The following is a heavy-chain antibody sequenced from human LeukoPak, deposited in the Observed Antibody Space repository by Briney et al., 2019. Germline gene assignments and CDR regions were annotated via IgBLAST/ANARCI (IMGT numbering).Heavy chain of an antibody. J-gene: IGHJ3*02. CDR2: INHSGST. Sequence: SETLSLTCAVYGGSFSGYYWSWIRQPPGKGLEWIGEINHSGSTNYNPSLESRVTISVDTSKNQFSLKLSSVTAADTAVYYCARDGLWIQNAFDIWGQGTMVTVSA. V-gene: IGHV4-34*01. D-gene: IGHD5-18*01. CDR1: GGSFSGYY. CDR3: ARDGLWIQNAFDI.